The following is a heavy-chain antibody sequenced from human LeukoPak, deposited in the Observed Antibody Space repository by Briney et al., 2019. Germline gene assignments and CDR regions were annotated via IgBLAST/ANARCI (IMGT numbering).Heavy chain of an antibody. CDR1: GFTFSSQN. CDR2: IKQDGSEK. V-gene: IGHV3-7*01. Sequence: GGSLRLSCAASGFTFSSQNMSWVRQAPGKGLEWVANIKQDGSEKYYVDSVEGRFTISRDNAKNSLSLQMNSLRAEDTAVYYCARDKYYDRYFDSWGQGTLVTVSS. D-gene: IGHD3-22*01. CDR3: ARDKYYDRYFDS. J-gene: IGHJ4*02.